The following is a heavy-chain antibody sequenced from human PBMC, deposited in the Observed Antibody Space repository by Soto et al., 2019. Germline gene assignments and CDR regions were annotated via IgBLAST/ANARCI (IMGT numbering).Heavy chain of an antibody. J-gene: IGHJ4*02. Sequence: QITLKESGPTLVKPTQTLTLTCTFSGFSLSTSGVGVGWIRQPPGKALEWLALIYWNDDKRYSPSLKSRLTITEDTSKNHVVLTMTNMDPVHTATYYCAHSHYDSSGYWGYYFDYWGQGTLVTVS. CDR3: AHSHYDSSGYWGYYFDY. D-gene: IGHD3-22*01. CDR2: IYWNDDK. V-gene: IGHV2-5*01. CDR1: GFSLSTSGVG.